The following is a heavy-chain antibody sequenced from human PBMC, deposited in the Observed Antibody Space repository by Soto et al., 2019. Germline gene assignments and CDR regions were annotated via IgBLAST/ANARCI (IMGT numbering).Heavy chain of an antibody. CDR1: GYIFTSYG. Sequence: QVQLVQSGAEVKKPGASVKVSCKASGYIFTSYGISWVRQAPGQGLEWVGRVSTYNGNTKYAQKLQGRVTMTTDTYASIAYMELRSLRSDDTAVYYCARDNGQWLVSDWGLGTLVTVSS. J-gene: IGHJ1*01. V-gene: IGHV1-18*01. D-gene: IGHD6-19*01. CDR3: ARDNGQWLVSD. CDR2: VSTYNGNT.